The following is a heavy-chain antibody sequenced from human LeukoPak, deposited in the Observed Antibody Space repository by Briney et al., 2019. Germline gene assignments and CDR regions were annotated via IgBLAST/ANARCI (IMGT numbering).Heavy chain of an antibody. CDR3: AKSGYYPYFEY. V-gene: IGHV3-66*01. D-gene: IGHD3-3*01. CDR1: GFTVSSNY. Sequence: QPGGSLRLSCAASGFTVSSNYMIWVRQAPGKGLEWVSVIYSGGSTYYADSVKGRFTISRDNSKNTLSLQMNSLRAEDTAVYYSAKSGYYPYFEYWGLGTLVTVSS. CDR2: IYSGGST. J-gene: IGHJ4*02.